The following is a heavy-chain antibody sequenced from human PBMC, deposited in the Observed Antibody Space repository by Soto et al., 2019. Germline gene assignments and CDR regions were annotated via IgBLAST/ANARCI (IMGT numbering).Heavy chain of an antibody. CDR2: IYPDNSDT. D-gene: IGHD1-26*01. Sequence: GESLKISCKGSGYSFTSYWIGSARQMPGKGLEWMGIIYPDNSDTRDSPSFQGQVTISADKSISTAYQQWSSLKASDTAMYFCARHLRDDGPTRQFDYWGQGTLVTVSS. J-gene: IGHJ4*02. CDR1: GYSFTSYW. V-gene: IGHV5-51*01. CDR3: ARHLRDDGPTRQFDY.